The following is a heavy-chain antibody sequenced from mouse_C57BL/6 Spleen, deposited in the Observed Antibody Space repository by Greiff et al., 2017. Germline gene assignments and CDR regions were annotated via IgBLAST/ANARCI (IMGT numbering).Heavy chain of an antibody. V-gene: IGHV1-61*01. CDR1: GYTFTSYW. D-gene: IGHD2-5*01. J-gene: IGHJ1*03. CDR2: IYPSDSET. Sequence: VQLQQPGAELVRPGSSVKLSCKASGYTFTSYWMDWVKQRPGQGLEWIGNIYPSDSETHYNQKFKDKATITVDKSSSTAYMQLSSLKSEDSAVYYCARYYYSTYWYFDVWGTGTTVTVSA. CDR3: ARYYYSTYWYFDV.